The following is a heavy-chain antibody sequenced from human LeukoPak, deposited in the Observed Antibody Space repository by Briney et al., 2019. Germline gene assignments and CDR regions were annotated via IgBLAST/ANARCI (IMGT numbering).Heavy chain of an antibody. CDR1: GGSISSDY. J-gene: IGHJ4*02. CDR3: ARGGYTTALPFDY. Sequence: SETLSLTCTVSGGSISSDYWSWIRQPPGKGLEWIGYISFSGSTNYNPSLKSRVTISVDTSKNQFSLKLSSVTAADTAVYYCARGGYTTALPFDYWGLGTLVTVSS. D-gene: IGHD5-24*01. CDR2: ISFSGST. V-gene: IGHV4-59*01.